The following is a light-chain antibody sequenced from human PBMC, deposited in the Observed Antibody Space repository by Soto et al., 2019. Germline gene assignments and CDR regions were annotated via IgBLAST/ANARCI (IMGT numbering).Light chain of an antibody. J-gene: IGLJ1*01. CDR2: DVR. CDR3: RSFTSRNTFRV. Sequence: QSALTQPASVSGSPGQSITISCTGTSSDVGGYDYVSWYQQHPGKAPKLMIYDVRNRPSGVSNRFSGSKSGNTASLTISGLQDGDEGAYYWRSFTSRNTFRVFGTGTKVTVL. CDR1: SSDVGGYDY. V-gene: IGLV2-14*01.